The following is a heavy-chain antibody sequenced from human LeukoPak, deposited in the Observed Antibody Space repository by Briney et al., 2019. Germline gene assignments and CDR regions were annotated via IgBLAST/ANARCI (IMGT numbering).Heavy chain of an antibody. CDR1: GFTFDDYA. Sequence: PGGSLRLSCAASGFTFDDYAMRWVRQAPGKGLEWVSGISWNSGSIGYADSVKGRFTISRDNAKNSLYLQMNSLRAEDTALYYCAKPDGKYYYDSSGNYYFDYWGQGTLVTVSS. CDR3: AKPDGKYYYDSSGNYYFDY. CDR2: ISWNSGSI. V-gene: IGHV3-9*01. J-gene: IGHJ4*02. D-gene: IGHD3-22*01.